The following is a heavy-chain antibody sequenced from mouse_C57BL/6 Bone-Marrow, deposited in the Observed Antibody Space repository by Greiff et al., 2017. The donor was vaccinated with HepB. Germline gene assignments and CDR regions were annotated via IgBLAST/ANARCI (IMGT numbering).Heavy chain of an antibody. CDR3: ARGAYYRGYFDD. CDR1: GFTFSDYY. V-gene: IGHV5-16*01. Sequence: EVHLVESEGGLVQPGSSMKLSCTASGFTFSDYYMAWVRQVPEKGLEWVANINYDGSSTYYLDSLKSRFIISRDNAKNILYLQMSSLKSEDTATYYCARGAYYRGYFDDWGQGTTLTVSS. D-gene: IGHD2-12*01. CDR2: INYDGSST. J-gene: IGHJ2*01.